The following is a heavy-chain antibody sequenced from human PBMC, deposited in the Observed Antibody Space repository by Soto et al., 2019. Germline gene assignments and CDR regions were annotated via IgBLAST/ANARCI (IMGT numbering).Heavy chain of an antibody. V-gene: IGHV3-21*01. J-gene: IGHJ6*02. CDR2: ISSSSSYI. Sequence: EVQLVDSGGGLVKPGGSLRLSCAASGFIFTSYSMNWVRQAPGKGLEWVSSISSSSSYIYYADSVKGRFTISRDNAKNSLYLQMSSLRAEDTAVYYCARDSGSSSDYYGMDVWGQGTTVTDSS. CDR3: ARDSGSSSDYYGMDV. CDR1: GFIFTSYS. D-gene: IGHD6-13*01.